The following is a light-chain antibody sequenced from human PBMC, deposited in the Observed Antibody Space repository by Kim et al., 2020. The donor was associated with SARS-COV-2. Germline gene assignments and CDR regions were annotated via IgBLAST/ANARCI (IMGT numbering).Light chain of an antibody. V-gene: IGKV1-33*01. Sequence: ASVGDRVTITCQASQDIKKYLNWFHQKPGKAPKLLIYDASNLEVGVPSRFSGSGSGTHFTLTISGLQPVDVATYYCQQSDNLPLTFGPGTKVDIK. CDR1: QDIKKY. J-gene: IGKJ3*01. CDR3: QQSDNLPLT. CDR2: DAS.